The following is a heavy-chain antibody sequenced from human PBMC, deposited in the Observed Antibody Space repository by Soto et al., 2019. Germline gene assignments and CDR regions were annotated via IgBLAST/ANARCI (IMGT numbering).Heavy chain of an antibody. J-gene: IGHJ6*02. CDR2: INHSGSA. V-gene: IGHV4-34*01. CDR3: ARVGGYGSGSCPIYDYYYGMDV. CDR1: GGSFSGYY. Sequence: SETLSLTCAVYGGSFSGYYWSWIRQPPGKGREWMGVINHSGSANYNPTPKSRVTITVDTTKTQLSLELRSMTVADTAVYYCARVGGYGSGSCPIYDYYYGMDVWGQGTTVTVSS. D-gene: IGHD3-10*01.